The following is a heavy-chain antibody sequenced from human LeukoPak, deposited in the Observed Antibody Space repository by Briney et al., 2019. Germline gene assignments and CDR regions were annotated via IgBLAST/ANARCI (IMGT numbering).Heavy chain of an antibody. D-gene: IGHD6-6*01. V-gene: IGHV4-34*01. CDR1: GVSFSGYY. J-gene: IGHJ4*02. Sequence: SETLSLTCAVYGVSFSGYYWSWIRQPPGKGLEWIGEINHSGSTNYNPSLKSRVTISVDTSKNQFPLRLSSVTAADTAVYYCARSSIAARPFDYWGQGTLVTVSS. CDR2: INHSGST. CDR3: ARSSIAARPFDY.